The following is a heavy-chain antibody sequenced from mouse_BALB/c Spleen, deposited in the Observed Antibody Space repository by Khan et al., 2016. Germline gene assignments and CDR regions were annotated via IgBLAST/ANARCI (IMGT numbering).Heavy chain of an antibody. CDR2: ISTYSGYI. CDR3: ARGDDGSSWFAY. D-gene: IGHD2-3*01. Sequence: QVQLQQPGPDLVRPGVSVKISCKGSGYTFTDYAIHWVKQSHAKSLEWIVVISTYSGYITYNQTFKGKATMTVDKSSSTASMALARLSSEASAISLWARGDDGSSWFAYWGQGALGTVSA. CDR1: GYTFTDYA. J-gene: IGHJ3*01. V-gene: IGHV1S137*01.